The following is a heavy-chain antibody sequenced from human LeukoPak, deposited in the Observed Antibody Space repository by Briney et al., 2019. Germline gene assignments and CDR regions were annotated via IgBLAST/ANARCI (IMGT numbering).Heavy chain of an antibody. CDR1: GFTFDDYA. J-gene: IGHJ3*02. CDR2: ISWNSGNI. D-gene: IGHD2/OR15-2a*01. CDR3: AKDRSYSNLSGGAFDI. Sequence: PGGSLRLSCAASGFTFDDYAMHWVRQAPGKGLEWVSGISWNSGNIGYADSVTGRFTISRDNAKSSLYLQMNSLRAEDMALYYCAKDRSYSNLSGGAFDIWGQGTMVTVSS. V-gene: IGHV3-9*03.